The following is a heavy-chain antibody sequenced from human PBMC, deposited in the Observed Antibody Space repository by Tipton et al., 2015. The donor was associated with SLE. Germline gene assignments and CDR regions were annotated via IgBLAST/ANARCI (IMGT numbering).Heavy chain of an antibody. CDR2: IYTSGSI. CDR1: GGSISSYY. J-gene: IGHJ5*02. D-gene: IGHD2-2*01. Sequence: LRLSCTVSGGSISSYYWSWIRQPPGKGLEWIGYIYTSGSINYNPSLKSRVTISVDTSKNQFSLKLSSVTAADTAVYYCARLPYRWFDPWGQGTLVTVSS. V-gene: IGHV4-4*09. CDR3: ARLPYRWFDP.